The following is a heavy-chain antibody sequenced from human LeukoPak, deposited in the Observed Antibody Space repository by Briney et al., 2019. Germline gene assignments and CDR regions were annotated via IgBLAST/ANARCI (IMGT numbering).Heavy chain of an antibody. CDR2: INSDGSST. J-gene: IGHJ4*02. CDR1: GFTFSSYW. CDR3: ARGSPGYSSSYFDY. D-gene: IGHD6-13*01. Sequence: PGGSLRLSCAASGFTFSSYWMHWVRQAPGKGLGWVSRINSDGSSTYYADSVKGRFTISRDNAKNTLYLQMDSLRAEDTAVYYCARGSPGYSSSYFDYWGQGTLVTVSS. V-gene: IGHV3-74*01.